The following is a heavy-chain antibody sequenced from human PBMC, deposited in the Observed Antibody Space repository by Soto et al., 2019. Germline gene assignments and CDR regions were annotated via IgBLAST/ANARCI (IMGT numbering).Heavy chain of an antibody. CDR3: AASYYNILTGHFAFDI. Sequence: PSETLSLTCTVSGGSLSHFYWSWIRQSPGKGLEWLGYIYDSGSTSSNPSLKSRVTMSMDTSKTQFSLNLSSVTAADTAVYFCAASYYNILTGHFAFDIWGHGTMVT. CDR1: GGSLSHFY. J-gene: IGHJ3*02. CDR2: IYDSGST. V-gene: IGHV4-59*01. D-gene: IGHD3-9*01.